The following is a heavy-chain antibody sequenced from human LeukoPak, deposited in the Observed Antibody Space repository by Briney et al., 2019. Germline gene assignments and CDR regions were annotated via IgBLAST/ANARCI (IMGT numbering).Heavy chain of an antibody. Sequence: SETLSLTCTVPGGSISSYYWSWIRQPPGKGLEWIGYIYYSGSTNYNPSLKSRITISVDTSKNQFSLKLSSVTAADTAVYYCARLGRRGSYFDYWGQGTLVTVSS. CDR1: GGSISSYY. CDR3: ARLGRRGSYFDY. V-gene: IGHV4-59*08. CDR2: IYYSGST. J-gene: IGHJ4*02. D-gene: IGHD3-10*01.